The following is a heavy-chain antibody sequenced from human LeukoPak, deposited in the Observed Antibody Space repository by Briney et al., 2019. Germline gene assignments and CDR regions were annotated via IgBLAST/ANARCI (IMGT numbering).Heavy chain of an antibody. Sequence: GGSLRLSCAASGFTFSNYWMTWVRQAPGKGLEWVANIKQDGSEKYYVDSVKGRFTISRDNVKNSLYLQMNSLRAEDAAVYYCARDRGWLQFDYWGQGTLVTVS. CDR1: GFTFSNYW. CDR2: IKQDGSEK. D-gene: IGHD5-24*01. V-gene: IGHV3-7*01. CDR3: ARDRGWLQFDY. J-gene: IGHJ4*02.